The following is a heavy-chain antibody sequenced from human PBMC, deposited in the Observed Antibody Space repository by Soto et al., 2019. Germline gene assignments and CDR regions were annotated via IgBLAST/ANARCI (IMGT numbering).Heavy chain of an antibody. CDR3: ARQGGSNAPGDY. CDR1: GGSISSSSYY. Sequence: SETLSLTCTVSGGSISSSSYYWGWIRQPPGKGLEWIGSIYYSGSTYYNPSLTSRVTISVDTSKNQFSLKLSSVTAADTAVYYCARQGGSNAPGDYWGQGTLVTVSS. V-gene: IGHV4-39*01. CDR2: IYYSGST. J-gene: IGHJ4*02. D-gene: IGHD2-8*01.